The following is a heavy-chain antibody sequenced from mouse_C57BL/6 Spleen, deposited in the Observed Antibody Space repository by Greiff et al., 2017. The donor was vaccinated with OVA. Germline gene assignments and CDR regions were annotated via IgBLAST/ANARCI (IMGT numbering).Heavy chain of an antibody. J-gene: IGHJ1*03. V-gene: IGHV1-53*01. Sequence: QVQLKQSGTELVKPGASVKLSCKASGYTFTSYWMHWVKQRPGQGLEWIGNINPSNGGTNYNEKFKGKATLTADKSSSTAYMQLSSLTSEDSAVYYGARCGGWLLDWYFDVWGTGTTVTVSS. CDR2: INPSNGGT. CDR3: ARCGGWLLDWYFDV. D-gene: IGHD2-3*01. CDR1: GYTFTSYW.